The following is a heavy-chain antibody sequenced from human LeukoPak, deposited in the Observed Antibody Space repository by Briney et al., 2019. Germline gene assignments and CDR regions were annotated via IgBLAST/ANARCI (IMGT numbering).Heavy chain of an antibody. CDR3: ARAYSGSYGDY. V-gene: IGHV1-46*01. Sequence: ASVKVSCKASGYTFTSYYMHWARQAPGQGLEWMGIINPSGGSTSYAQKFQGRVTMTRDMSTSTVYMELSSLRSEDTAVYYCARAYSGSYGDYWGQGTLVTVSS. CDR1: GYTFTSYY. J-gene: IGHJ4*02. CDR2: INPSGGST. D-gene: IGHD1-26*01.